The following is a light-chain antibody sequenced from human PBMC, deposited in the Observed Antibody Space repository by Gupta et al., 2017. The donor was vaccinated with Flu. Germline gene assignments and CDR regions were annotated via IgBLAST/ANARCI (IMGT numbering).Light chain of an antibody. J-gene: IGKJ2*01. V-gene: IGKV1-39*01. CDR1: QSVSDY. Sequence: DMQLTQSPSSLSASVGDRVTITCRASQSVSDYLNWYQHKPGKAPKLLIYQASTLQSGVPSRFSGRGSGTDFTLTISSLQPGDLATYFCQQSYIPPYTFGLGTKLDIK. CDR2: QAS. CDR3: QQSYIPPYT.